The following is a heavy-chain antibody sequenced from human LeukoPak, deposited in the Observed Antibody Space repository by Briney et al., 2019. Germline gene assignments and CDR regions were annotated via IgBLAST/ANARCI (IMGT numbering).Heavy chain of an antibody. CDR2: ISAYNGNT. CDR3: ARDPLRSSWSTYYNALDV. Sequence: GDSVKVSCKASGYSFTSYGISWVRQAPGQGLEWMGWISAYNGNTDYAQKLQDRVTMTTDTSTSTAYMELRSLTSDDTAVYYCARDPLRSSWSTYYNALDVWGQGTTVTVSS. D-gene: IGHD6-13*01. CDR1: GYSFTSYG. J-gene: IGHJ6*02. V-gene: IGHV1-18*01.